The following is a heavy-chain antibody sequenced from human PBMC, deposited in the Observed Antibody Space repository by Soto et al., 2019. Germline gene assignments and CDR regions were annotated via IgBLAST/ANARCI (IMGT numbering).Heavy chain of an antibody. CDR3: ALRSGAFDY. D-gene: IGHD3-16*01. Sequence: PGGSLRLSCAASGFTFSSYAMNWVRLAPGKGLEWVSVVTGSGSSTYYADSVRGRFTISRDNSKNTLYLQMNSLRAEDTAVYYCALRSGAFDYWGQGTLVTVSS. J-gene: IGHJ4*02. CDR2: VTGSGSST. CDR1: GFTFSSYA. V-gene: IGHV3-23*01.